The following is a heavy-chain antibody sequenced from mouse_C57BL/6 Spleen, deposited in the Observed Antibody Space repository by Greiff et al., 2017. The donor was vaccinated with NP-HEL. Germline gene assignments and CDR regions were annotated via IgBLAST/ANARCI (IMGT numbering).Heavy chain of an antibody. CDR2: IDPANGNT. V-gene: IGHV14-3*01. Sequence: EVQLQESVAELVRPGASVKLSCTASGFNIKNTYMHWVKQRPEQGLEWIGRIDPANGNTKYAPKFQGKATITADISSNTAYLQLSSLTSEDTAIYYGASAIYYDYDGVAYWGQGTLVTVSA. D-gene: IGHD2-4*01. CDR3: ASAIYYDYDGVAY. J-gene: IGHJ3*01. CDR1: GFNIKNTY.